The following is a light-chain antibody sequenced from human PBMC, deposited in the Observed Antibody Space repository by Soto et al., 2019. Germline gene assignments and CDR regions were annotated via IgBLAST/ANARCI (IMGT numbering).Light chain of an antibody. Sequence: EIVLTQSPGTLSLSPGERATLSCRASQSVSSSYLAWYQQKPGQAPRLLIYGASSRATGIPDRFSGSGFGTDFPLTISRLEPDDFAVDYCQQYGSSRTFGQGTKVEVE. CDR1: QSVSSSY. V-gene: IGKV3-20*01. CDR2: GAS. CDR3: QQYGSSRT. J-gene: IGKJ1*01.